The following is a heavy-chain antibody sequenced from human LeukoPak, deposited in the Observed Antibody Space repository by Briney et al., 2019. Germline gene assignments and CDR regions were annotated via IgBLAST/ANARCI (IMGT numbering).Heavy chain of an antibody. CDR2: IYYSGRT. J-gene: IGHJ6*03. CDR1: GGSISSGGYS. Sequence: PSQTLSLTCTVSGGSISSGGYSWSWIRQHPGKGLEWIGYIYYSGRTYYNPSLKSRVTISVDTSKNQFSLKLSSVTAADTAVYYCARDRIAARHNYYYYYMDVWGKGTTVTVSS. CDR3: ARDRIAARHNYYYYYMDV. V-gene: IGHV4-31*03. D-gene: IGHD6-6*01.